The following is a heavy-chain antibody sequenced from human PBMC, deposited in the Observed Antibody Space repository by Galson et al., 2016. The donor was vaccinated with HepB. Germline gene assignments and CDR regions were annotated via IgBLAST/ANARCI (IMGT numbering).Heavy chain of an antibody. CDR1: GSIFSGYW. V-gene: IGHV3-7*03. Sequence: LRLSCAASGSIFSGYWLSWVRQAPGEGLEWVANINPDGSQKYYVDSVRGRFTISRDNAKNSLFLYMNNVRADDTALYYCVRGRYCSGGGCYQDYWGQGTLVTVSS. CDR2: INPDGSQK. CDR3: VRGRYCSGGGCYQDY. J-gene: IGHJ4*02. D-gene: IGHD2-15*01.